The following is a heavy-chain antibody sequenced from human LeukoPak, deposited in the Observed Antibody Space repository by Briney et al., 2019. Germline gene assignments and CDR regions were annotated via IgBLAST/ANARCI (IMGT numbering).Heavy chain of an antibody. V-gene: IGHV3-9*01. CDR1: GFSLDDYA. J-gene: IGHJ4*02. D-gene: IGHD2-2*02. CDR2: ISWKSDSM. CDR3: AKDGGHTCVLYYFEC. Sequence: GGSLRLSCAASGFSLDDYAMHWVRQVPGKGLEWVSGISWKSDSMRYADSVKGRFTVSRDNAKNSLYLQMNSLRTEDTALYYCAKDGGHTCVLYYFECWGQGTLVTVSS.